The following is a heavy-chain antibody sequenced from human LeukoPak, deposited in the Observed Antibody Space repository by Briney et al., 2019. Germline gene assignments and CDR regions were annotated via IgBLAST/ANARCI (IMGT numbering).Heavy chain of an antibody. CDR2: IIPILGIA. CDR1: GGTFSSYA. V-gene: IGHV1-69*04. J-gene: IGHJ4*02. CDR3: AREYYYDSSGYCDY. D-gene: IGHD3-22*01. Sequence: SVKVSCKASGGTFSSYAISWVRQAPGQGLEWMGRIIPILGIANYAQKFQGRVTITADKSTSTAYMELSSLRSEDTAVYYCAREYYYDSSGYCDYWGQGTLVTVSS.